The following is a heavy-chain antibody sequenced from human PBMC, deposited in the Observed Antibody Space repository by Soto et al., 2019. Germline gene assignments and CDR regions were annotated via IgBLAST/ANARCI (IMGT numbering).Heavy chain of an antibody. Sequence: ASVKVSCKASGYTFTSYAMHWVRQAPGQRLEWMGWINAGNGNTKYSQKFQGRVTFTRDTSASTAYMELSSLRSEDTAVYYCARDSGYCSSTSCYAWADDAFDIWGQGTMVTVSS. D-gene: IGHD2-2*01. CDR3: ARDSGYCSSTSCYAWADDAFDI. CDR2: INAGNGNT. V-gene: IGHV1-3*01. J-gene: IGHJ3*02. CDR1: GYTFTSYA.